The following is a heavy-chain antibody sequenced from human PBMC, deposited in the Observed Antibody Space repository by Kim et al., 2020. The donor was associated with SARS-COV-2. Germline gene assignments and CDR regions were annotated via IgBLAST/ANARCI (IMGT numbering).Heavy chain of an antibody. V-gene: IGHV3-13*01. J-gene: IGHJ5*02. CDR2: IGTAGDT. Sequence: GGSLRLSCTASGFTLSNYDMHWVRQPTGKGLEWVSVIGTAGDTFYPDSVKGRFTISRESAKNSLYLQMNSLRDGDTAVYYCARGKFGYSSGWKYWFDPWGQGTLVTVSS. CDR1: GFTLSNYD. D-gene: IGHD6-19*01. CDR3: ARGKFGYSSGWKYWFDP.